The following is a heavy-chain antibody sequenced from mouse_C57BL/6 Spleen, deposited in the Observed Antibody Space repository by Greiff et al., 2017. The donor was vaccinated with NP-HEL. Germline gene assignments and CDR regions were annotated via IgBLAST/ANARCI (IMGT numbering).Heavy chain of an antibody. CDR3: ARSRRGAWFAY. V-gene: IGHV1-52*01. J-gene: IGHJ3*01. CDR2: IDPSDSET. CDR1: GYTFTSYW. Sequence: VQLKEPGAELVRPGSSVKLSCKASGYTFTSYWMHWVKQRPIQGLEWIGNIDPSDSETHYNQKFKDKATLTVDKSSSTAYMQLSSLTSEDSAVYYCARSRRGAWFAYWGQGTLVTVSA.